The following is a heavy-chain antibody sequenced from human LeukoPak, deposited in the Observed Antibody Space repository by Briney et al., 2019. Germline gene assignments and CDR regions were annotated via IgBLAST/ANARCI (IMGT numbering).Heavy chain of an antibody. Sequence: GGSLRLSCAASGFTFDDYAMHWVRQPPGKGLEWVSLISGDGGSTYYADSVKGRFTISRDNSKNSLYLQMNSLGTEDTALYYCAKDLGDPRYYYDSSGSLDYWGQGTLVTVSS. CDR2: ISGDGGST. V-gene: IGHV3-43*02. J-gene: IGHJ4*02. CDR1: GFTFDDYA. CDR3: AKDLGDPRYYYDSSGSLDY. D-gene: IGHD3-22*01.